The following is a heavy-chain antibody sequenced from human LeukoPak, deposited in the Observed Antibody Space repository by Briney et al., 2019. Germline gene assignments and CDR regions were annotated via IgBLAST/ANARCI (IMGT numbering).Heavy chain of an antibody. D-gene: IGHD6-13*01. CDR1: GFTFSSYG. J-gene: IGHJ4*02. Sequence: RSLRLSCAASGFTFSSYGMHWVRQAPGKGLEWVAVIWYDGSNKYYADSVKGRFTISRDNSKNTLYLQMNSLRAEDTAVYYCARTPSSWYDFDYWGQGTLVTVSS. V-gene: IGHV3-33*01. CDR2: IWYDGSNK. CDR3: ARTPSSWYDFDY.